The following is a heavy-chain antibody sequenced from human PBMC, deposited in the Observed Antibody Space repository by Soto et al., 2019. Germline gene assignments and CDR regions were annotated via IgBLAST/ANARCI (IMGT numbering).Heavy chain of an antibody. D-gene: IGHD3-10*01. Sequence: GGSLRLSCAASGFTFSSYSMNWVRQAPGKGLEWVSYISSSSSTIYYADSVKGRFTISRDNAKNSLYLQMNSLRAEDTAVYYCARDLRYYGSGSSAFDIWGQGTMVTVSS. CDR2: ISSSSSTI. CDR1: GFTFSSYS. J-gene: IGHJ3*02. V-gene: IGHV3-48*01. CDR3: ARDLRYYGSGSSAFDI.